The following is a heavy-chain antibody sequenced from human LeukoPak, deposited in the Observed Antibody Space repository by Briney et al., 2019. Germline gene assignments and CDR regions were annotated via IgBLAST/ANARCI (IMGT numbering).Heavy chain of an antibody. CDR3: ARTQSQSGSYRYYFAY. V-gene: IGHV4-61*08. CDR1: GASVGSAGYY. D-gene: IGHD1-26*01. CDR2: VHYIDNT. J-gene: IGHJ4*02. Sequence: KASETLSLTCTVSGASVGSAGYYWSWIRQPPGGGLEWIGYVHYIDNTNYNPSLKSRVTMSVNPSKNQFSLNLHSVTAADTAMYYCARTQSQSGSYRYYFAYWGQGTLVTVSS.